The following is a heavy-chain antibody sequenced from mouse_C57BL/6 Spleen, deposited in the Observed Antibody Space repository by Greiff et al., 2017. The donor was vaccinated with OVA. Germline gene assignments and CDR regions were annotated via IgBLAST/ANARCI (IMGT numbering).Heavy chain of an antibody. CDR2: IYPSDSET. CDR3: ARGYYSGVRDYAMDY. Sequence: QVQLQQPGAELVRPGSSVKLSCKASGYTFTSYWMDWVKQRPGQGLEWIGNIYPSDSETHYNQKFKDKATLTVDKSSSTAYMQLSSLTSEDSAGYYCARGYYSGVRDYAMDYRGQETSDTVSP. CDR1: GYTFTSYW. D-gene: IGHD1-1*01. V-gene: IGHV1-61*01. J-gene: IGHJ4*01.